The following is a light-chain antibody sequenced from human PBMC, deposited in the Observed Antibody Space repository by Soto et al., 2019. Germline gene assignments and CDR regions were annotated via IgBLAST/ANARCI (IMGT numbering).Light chain of an antibody. CDR3: QQYNNWPWT. V-gene: IGKV3D-15*01. CDR2: GAA. Sequence: EIVLTQSPGTLSLSPGERATLSCRASQSVSSTYLAWYQQKPGQAPSLLIYGAATRATGFPDRFSGSGSGTDFTLTISSLQSEDFAVYYCQQYNNWPWTFGQGTKGDIK. CDR1: QSVSSTY. J-gene: IGKJ1*01.